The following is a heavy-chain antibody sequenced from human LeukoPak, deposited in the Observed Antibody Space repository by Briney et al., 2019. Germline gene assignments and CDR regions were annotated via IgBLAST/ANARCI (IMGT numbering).Heavy chain of an antibody. Sequence: TLSLTCTVSGGSISNVGYYWSWIRQHPGKGLEWIGYIYDSGTTYYSPALQSRVTISVDTSDNKFFLKLRSLTAADTAVSFCARGVDRRGFDYWGQGTLVTVSS. V-gene: IGHV4-31*03. CDR3: ARGVDRRGFDY. CDR1: GGSISNVGYY. J-gene: IGHJ4*02. D-gene: IGHD1-14*01. CDR2: IYDSGTT.